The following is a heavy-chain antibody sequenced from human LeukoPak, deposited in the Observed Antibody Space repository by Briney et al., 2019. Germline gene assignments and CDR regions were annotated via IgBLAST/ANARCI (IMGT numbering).Heavy chain of an antibody. D-gene: IGHD3-22*01. J-gene: IGHJ6*04. CDR1: GFTFSSYG. V-gene: IGHV1-2*02. Sequence: GRSLRLSCAASGFTFSSYGMHWVRQAPGQGLEWMGWINPNSGGTNYAQKFQGRVTMTRDTSISTAYMELSRLRSDDTAVYYCARDALKYGSSGYYQGVWGKGTTVTVSS. CDR2: INPNSGGT. CDR3: ARDALKYGSSGYYQGV.